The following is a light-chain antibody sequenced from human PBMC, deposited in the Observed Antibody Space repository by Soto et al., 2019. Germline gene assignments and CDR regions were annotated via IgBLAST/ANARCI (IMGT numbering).Light chain of an antibody. J-gene: IGLJ2*01. Sequence: QSALTQPRSVSGSPGQSVTISCTGTSSDVGSYKYVSWYQQHPGKAPKLMIYDVNKRPSGVPDRFSGSKSGNTAFLTISGLQAEDEADYSCCSYAGRDVDVLFGGGTQLTVL. CDR1: SSDVGSYKY. V-gene: IGLV2-11*01. CDR2: DVN. CDR3: CSYAGRDVDVL.